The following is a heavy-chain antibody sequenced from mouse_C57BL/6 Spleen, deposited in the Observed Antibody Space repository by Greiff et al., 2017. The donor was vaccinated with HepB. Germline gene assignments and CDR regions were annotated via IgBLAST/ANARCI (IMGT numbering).Heavy chain of an antibody. CDR3: ARDYDD. CDR2: ISYDGSN. J-gene: IGHJ2*01. V-gene: IGHV3-6*01. CDR1: GYSITSGYY. Sequence: EVQLQQSGPGLVKPSQSLSLTCSVTGYSITSGYYWNWIRQFPGNKLEWMGYISYDGSNNYNPSLKNRISITRDTSKNQFFLKLNSVTTEDTATYDCARDYDDWGQGTTLTVSS.